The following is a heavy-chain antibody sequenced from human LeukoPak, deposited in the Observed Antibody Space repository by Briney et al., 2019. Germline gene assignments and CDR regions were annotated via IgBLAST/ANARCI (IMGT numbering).Heavy chain of an antibody. CDR3: AGEVAGTDY. CDR2: INHSGST. V-gene: IGHV4-34*01. Sequence: KPSETLSLTCAVYGGSFSGYYWSWIRQPPGKGLEWIGEINHSGSTNYNPSLKSRVTISVDTSKNQFSLKLSSVTAADTAVYYCAGEVAGTDYWGQGTLVTVSS. CDR1: GGSFSGYY. D-gene: IGHD6-19*01. J-gene: IGHJ4*02.